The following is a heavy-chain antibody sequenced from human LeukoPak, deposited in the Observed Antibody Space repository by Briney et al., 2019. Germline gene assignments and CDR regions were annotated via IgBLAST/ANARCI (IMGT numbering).Heavy chain of an antibody. V-gene: IGHV3-23*01. CDR3: ARAPLWFGEENGAFDM. Sequence: GGSLRLSCAASGLTFSSYAMSWVRQAPEKGLEWVSVISGSGVNTYYADSVKGRFTISRDNSKNTLYLQMNSLRAEDTAVYYCARAPLWFGEENGAFDMWGQGTMVTVSS. CDR1: GLTFSSYA. CDR2: ISGSGVNT. J-gene: IGHJ3*02. D-gene: IGHD3-10*01.